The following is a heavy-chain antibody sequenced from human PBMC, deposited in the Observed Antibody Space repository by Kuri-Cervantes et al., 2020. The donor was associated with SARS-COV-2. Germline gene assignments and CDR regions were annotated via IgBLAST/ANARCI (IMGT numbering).Heavy chain of an antibody. CDR1: GYTFTSYA. Sequence: ASVKVSCKASGYTFTSYAMHWVRQAPGQRLEWMGWMNPNSGNTGYAQKFQGRVTMTRNTSISTAYMELSSLRSEDTAVYYCARGDPYGLVDYWGQGTLVTVSS. V-gene: IGHV1-8*02. CDR2: MNPNSGNT. J-gene: IGHJ4*02. CDR3: ARGDPYGLVDY. D-gene: IGHD3-16*01.